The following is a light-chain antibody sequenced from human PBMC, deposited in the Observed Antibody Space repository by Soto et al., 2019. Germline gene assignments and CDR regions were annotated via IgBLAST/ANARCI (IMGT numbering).Light chain of an antibody. CDR1: SSDVGGYNS. CDR2: NVS. Sequence: QSVLTQPASVSGSPGQSITISCTGTSSDVGGYNSVSWYQQHPGKAPKLMIYNVSNRPSGISNRFSGSKSGNTASLTISGLQAEDEADYYCSSYTSSSTYVFGTGTKVPV. J-gene: IGLJ1*01. CDR3: SSYTSSSTYV. V-gene: IGLV2-14*03.